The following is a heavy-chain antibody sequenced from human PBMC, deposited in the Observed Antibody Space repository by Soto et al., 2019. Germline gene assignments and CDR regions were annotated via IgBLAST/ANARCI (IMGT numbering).Heavy chain of an antibody. D-gene: IGHD6-19*01. CDR3: ARPSYRSGWDFDY. CDR1: GYTFTSYD. Sequence: QVQLVQSGAEVKKPRASLKVSCKASGYTFTSYDINWVRQATGQGLEWMGWMNPNSGDSGYVQRLQGRVTMTRDTSISTAYMELSNLRSEDTAVYCCARPSYRSGWDFDYWGQGTLVVVSS. V-gene: IGHV1-8*01. CDR2: MNPNSGDS. J-gene: IGHJ4*02.